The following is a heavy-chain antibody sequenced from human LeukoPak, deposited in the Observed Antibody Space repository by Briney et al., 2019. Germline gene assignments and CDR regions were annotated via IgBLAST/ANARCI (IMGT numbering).Heavy chain of an antibody. CDR3: ARTPTTVVTYYFDY. V-gene: IGHV4-38-2*01. CDR2: IYHSGST. J-gene: IGHJ4*02. CDR1: GYSISSGYY. Sequence: SETLSLTCAVSGYSISSGYYWGWIRQPPGKGLEWIGSIYHSGSTYYNPSLKSRDTISVDTSKNQFSLKLSSVTAADTAVYYCARTPTTVVTYYFDYWGQGTLVTVSS. D-gene: IGHD4-23*01.